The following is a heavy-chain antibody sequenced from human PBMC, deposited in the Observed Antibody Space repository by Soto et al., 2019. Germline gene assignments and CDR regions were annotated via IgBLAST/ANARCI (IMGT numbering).Heavy chain of an antibody. CDR2: IPGSGGHKLHP. CDR3: TKEIASDWGDMDF. CDR1: GFTFTNYA. V-gene: IGHV3-23*01. D-gene: IGHD7-27*01. Sequence: PGGSRRRSCAASGFTFTNYAMGLVRLAPGQGLEWVSTIPGSGGHKLHPEYADSVKGRFTISRDNSKDTLYLQMDSLSAEDTAVYYCTKEIASDWGDMDFWGQGTTFAVSS. J-gene: IGHJ6*02.